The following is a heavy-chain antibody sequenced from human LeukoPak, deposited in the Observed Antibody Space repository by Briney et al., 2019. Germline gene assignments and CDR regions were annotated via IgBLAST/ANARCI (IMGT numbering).Heavy chain of an antibody. Sequence: GESLKISCKASGYSFTTSWIAWVRQMPGKGLEWMGIIYPGDSDTRYSPSFQGQVTISADKSISTAYLQWSSLKASDTAMYYCARHGRPEWPEPSFDYWGQGTLVTVSS. CDR2: IYPGDSDT. V-gene: IGHV5-51*01. D-gene: IGHD1-14*01. J-gene: IGHJ4*02. CDR1: GYSFTTSW. CDR3: ARHGRPEWPEPSFDY.